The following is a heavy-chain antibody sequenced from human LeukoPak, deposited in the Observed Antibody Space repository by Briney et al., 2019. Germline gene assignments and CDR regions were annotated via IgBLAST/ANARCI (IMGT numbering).Heavy chain of an antibody. CDR2: ISYDGSDV. CDR3: AKLVPASGY. CDR1: GFTFSSYG. J-gene: IGHJ4*02. Sequence: GGSLRLSCAASGFTFSSYGMHWVRQAPGKGLEWVAVISYDGSDVYYADSVKGRFTISRDNSKNTLYLQMNSLRAEDTAVYYCAKLVPASGYWGQGTLVTVSS. D-gene: IGHD2-21*02. V-gene: IGHV3-30*18.